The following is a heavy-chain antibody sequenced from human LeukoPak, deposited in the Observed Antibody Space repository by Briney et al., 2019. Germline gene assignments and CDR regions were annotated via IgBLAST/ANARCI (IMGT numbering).Heavy chain of an antibody. Sequence: GGPLRLSCAASGFTVSSNYMSWVRQAPGKGLEWVSVIYSGGSTYYADSVKGRFTISRDNSKNSLYLQMNSLRAEDTAVYYCARAAGWGAFDIWGQGTMVTVSS. J-gene: IGHJ3*02. V-gene: IGHV3-66*01. CDR1: GFTVSSNY. CDR2: IYSGGST. CDR3: ARAAGWGAFDI. D-gene: IGHD1-14*01.